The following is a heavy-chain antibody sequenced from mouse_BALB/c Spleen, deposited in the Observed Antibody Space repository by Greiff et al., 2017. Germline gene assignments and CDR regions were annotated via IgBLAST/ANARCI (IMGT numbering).Heavy chain of an antibody. CDR2: IRLKSNNYAT. Sequence: EVKLVESGGGLVQPGGSMKLSCVASGFTFSNYWMNWVRQSPEKGLEWVAEIRLKSNNYATHYAESVKGRFTISRDDSKSSVYLQMNNLRAEDTGIYYCTGYYYDYAMDYWGQGTSVTVSS. D-gene: IGHD2-1*01. J-gene: IGHJ4*01. V-gene: IGHV6-6*02. CDR3: TGYYYDYAMDY. CDR1: GFTFSNYW.